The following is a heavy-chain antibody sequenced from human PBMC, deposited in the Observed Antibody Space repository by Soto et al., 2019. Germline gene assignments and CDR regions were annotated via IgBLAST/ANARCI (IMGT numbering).Heavy chain of an antibody. D-gene: IGHD3-16*01. CDR3: ARDGGSHGPSYFDS. V-gene: IGHV3-33*01. CDR2: IWYDGSNK. CDR1: GSTFSNYG. J-gene: IGHJ4*02. Sequence: VQLVESGGGVVQPGRSLRLSCAVSGSTFSNYGMHWVRQAPGKGPEWVAVIWYDGSNKYYGESVKGRFSISRDNSKNTLYLDINSLRTEDTAVYYCARDGGSHGPSYFDSWGQGSLVIVSS.